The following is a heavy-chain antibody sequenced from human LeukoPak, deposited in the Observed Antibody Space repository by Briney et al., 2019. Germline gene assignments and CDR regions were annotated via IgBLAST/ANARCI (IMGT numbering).Heavy chain of an antibody. V-gene: IGHV4-34*01. CDR2: INHSGST. J-gene: IGHJ3*02. CDR1: GGSFSGYY. D-gene: IGHD3-10*01. Sequence: SETLSLTCAVYGGSFSGYYWSWIRQPPGKGLEWIGEINHSGSTYYNPSLKSRVTISVDTSKNQFSLKLSSVTAADTAVYYCARGAISWAITTNDAFDIWGQGTMVTVSS. CDR3: ARGAISWAITTNDAFDI.